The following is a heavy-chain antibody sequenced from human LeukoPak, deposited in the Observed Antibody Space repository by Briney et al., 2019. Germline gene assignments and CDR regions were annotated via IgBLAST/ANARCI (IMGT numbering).Heavy chain of an antibody. V-gene: IGHV3-9*01. D-gene: IGHD2-15*01. Sequence: SLRLSRVASGFTFNDYYMNWIRQAPGKGLEWVSGISWNSGSIGYADSVKGRFTISRDNAKNSLYLQMNSLRAEDTALYYCAKGCSGGNCYPDYWGQGTLVTVSS. CDR3: AKGCSGGNCYPDY. CDR1: GFTFNDYY. CDR2: ISWNSGSI. J-gene: IGHJ4*02.